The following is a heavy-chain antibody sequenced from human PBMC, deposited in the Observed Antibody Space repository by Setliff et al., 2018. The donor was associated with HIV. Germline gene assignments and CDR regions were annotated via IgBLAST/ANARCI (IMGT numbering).Heavy chain of an antibody. Sequence: SVKVSCKTSGYSFTNLPIAWVRQAPGQGLEWMGKIIPIFGRTSYARSLQGRVSITADKSTTTAYMELTGLKSEDSAIYFCAREGAYTYGHGNDAFDFWGQGTTVTVSS. CDR2: IIPIFGRT. J-gene: IGHJ3*01. D-gene: IGHD5-18*01. CDR3: AREGAYTYGHGNDAFDF. CDR1: GYSFTNLP. V-gene: IGHV1-69*04.